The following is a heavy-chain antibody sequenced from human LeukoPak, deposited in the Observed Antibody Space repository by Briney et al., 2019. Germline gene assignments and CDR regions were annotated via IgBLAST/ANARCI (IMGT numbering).Heavy chain of an antibody. D-gene: IGHD5-18*01. CDR3: ARGRYTYGLGP. J-gene: IGHJ5*02. V-gene: IGHV4-30-4*01. CDR1: GGSISSYY. CDR2: IYSSGST. Sequence: SETLSLTCTVSGGSISSYYWSWIRQPPGKGLEWIGYIYSSGSTYYTPSLRSRLTISVDTSKTQFSLNLSSVTAADTAVYFCARGRYTYGLGPWGQGTLVTVSS.